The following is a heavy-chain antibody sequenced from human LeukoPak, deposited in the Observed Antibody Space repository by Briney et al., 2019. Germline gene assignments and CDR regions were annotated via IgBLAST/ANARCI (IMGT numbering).Heavy chain of an antibody. J-gene: IGHJ4*02. D-gene: IGHD2-21*02. V-gene: IGHV3-66*01. Sequence: QTGGSLRLSCAASGFTVSSNYMSWVRQAPGKGLEWVSVIYSGGTTYYADSVKGRFTISRDNSKNTLYLQMNSLRAEDTATYFCARGHNSRAGVTDCCPLDYWGQGTLGTVSS. CDR1: GFTVSSNY. CDR2: IYSGGTT. CDR3: ARGHNSRAGVTDCCPLDY.